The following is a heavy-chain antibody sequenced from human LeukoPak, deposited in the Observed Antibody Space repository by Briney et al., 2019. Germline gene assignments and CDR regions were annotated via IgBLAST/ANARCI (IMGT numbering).Heavy chain of an antibody. CDR3: ARDRGYCTNGVCHNWFDP. CDR1: GYTFTSYD. D-gene: IGHD2-8*01. J-gene: IGHJ5*02. CDR2: MNPNSGNT. V-gene: IGHV1-8*01. Sequence: GASVKVSCKASGYTFTSYDINWVRQATGQGLEWMGWMNPNSGNTGYAQKFQGRVTITTDESTSTAYMELSSLRSEDTAVYYCARDRGYCTNGVCHNWFDPWGQGTLVTVSS.